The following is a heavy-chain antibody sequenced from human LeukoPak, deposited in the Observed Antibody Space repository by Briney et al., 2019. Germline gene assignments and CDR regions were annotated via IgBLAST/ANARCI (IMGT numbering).Heavy chain of an antibody. V-gene: IGHV3-9*01. CDR3: AKDTGRAAARTFDY. D-gene: IGHD6-13*01. CDR1: GFTFADYA. CDR2: ISWNSGSI. Sequence: GRSLRLSCAASGFTFADYAMHWVRQAPGKGLEWVSGISWNSGSIGYADSVKGRFTISRDNAKNSLYLQMNSLRAEDTALYYCAKDTGRAAARTFDYWGQGTLVTVSS. J-gene: IGHJ4*02.